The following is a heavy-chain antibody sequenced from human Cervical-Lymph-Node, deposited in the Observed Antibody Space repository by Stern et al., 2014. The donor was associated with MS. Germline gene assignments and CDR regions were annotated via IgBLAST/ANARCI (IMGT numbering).Heavy chain of an antibody. D-gene: IGHD4-17*01. Sequence: QVQLQESGPGLVKPSQTLSLTCTVSGASIRSGSHYWSWIRQPAGKGLEWIGHIKSRGPTAHNPPLKRRVTISLDAPKSQFSLKLPSVTAADTAVYYCARDMDDYGDFFLNHWGQGTRVAVSS. J-gene: IGHJ1*01. CDR3: ARDMDDYGDFFLNH. V-gene: IGHV4-61*02. CDR2: IKSRGPT. CDR1: GASIRSGSHY.